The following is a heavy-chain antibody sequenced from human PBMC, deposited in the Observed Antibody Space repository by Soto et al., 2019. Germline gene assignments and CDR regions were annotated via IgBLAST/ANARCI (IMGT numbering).Heavy chain of an antibody. V-gene: IGHV3-30-3*01. J-gene: IGHJ4*02. D-gene: IGHD5-12*01. CDR3: ARESDIVATNPTFDY. Sequence: QVQLVESGGGVVQPGRSLRLSCAASGFTFSSYAMHWVRQAPGTGLEWVAVISYDGSNKYYADSVKGRFTISRDNSKNTLYLQMNSLRAEDTAVYYCARESDIVATNPTFDYWGQGTLVTVSS. CDR2: ISYDGSNK. CDR1: GFTFSSYA.